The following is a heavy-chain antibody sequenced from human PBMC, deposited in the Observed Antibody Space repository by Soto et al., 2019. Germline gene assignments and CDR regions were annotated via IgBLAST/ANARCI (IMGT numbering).Heavy chain of an antibody. Sequence: SETLSLTCTVSGGSISTGGYYWNWIRQHPGKGLEWIGYIYYSGSTYYNPSLKSRVTIAVDTSKNQFSLRLSSVTAADTAVYYCARSVTIFGRDPNGQLRRYGMDVWGQGTTVTVSS. J-gene: IGHJ6*02. CDR3: ARSVTIFGRDPNGQLRRYGMDV. D-gene: IGHD3-3*01. CDR1: GGSISTGGYY. V-gene: IGHV4-31*03. CDR2: IYYSGST.